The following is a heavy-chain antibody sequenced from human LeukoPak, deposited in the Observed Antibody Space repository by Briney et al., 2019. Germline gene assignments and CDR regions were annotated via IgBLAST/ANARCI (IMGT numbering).Heavy chain of an antibody. V-gene: IGHV3-30*02. Sequence: GGSLRLSCAASGFTLSSYGMHWVRQAPGKGLEWVAFTQYNGSNKYYADSVKGRFTISRDNSQNTLFLHMTSLRADDTAVYFCAKAGALVRGVTAIFDYWGQGTLVTVSS. CDR1: GFTLSSYG. D-gene: IGHD3-10*01. CDR3: AKAGALVRGVTAIFDY. CDR2: TQYNGSNK. J-gene: IGHJ4*02.